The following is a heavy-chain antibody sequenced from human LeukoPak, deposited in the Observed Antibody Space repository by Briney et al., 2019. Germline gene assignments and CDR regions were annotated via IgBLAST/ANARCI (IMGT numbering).Heavy chain of an antibody. V-gene: IGHV3-48*01. CDR3: AKDNLVTHFDWPFFDY. CDR1: GFTFSSYS. Sequence: PGGSLRLSCAASGFTFSSYSMNWVRQAPGKGLEWVSYISSSSSTIYYADSVKGRFTISRDNSKNTLYLQMNSLRAEETAVYYCAKDNLVTHFDWPFFDYWGQGTLVTVSS. CDR2: ISSSSSTI. J-gene: IGHJ4*02. D-gene: IGHD3-9*01.